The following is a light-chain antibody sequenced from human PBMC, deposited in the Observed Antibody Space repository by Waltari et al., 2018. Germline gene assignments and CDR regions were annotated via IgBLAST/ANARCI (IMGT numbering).Light chain of an antibody. V-gene: IGKV1-39*01. J-gene: IGKJ2*01. Sequence: IQMTQSPSSLSASVGDKVTITCRASEGISTYLAWYQQQPGKAPKLLIYGASTLQSGVPSRFSGSGSGTDFTLTISSLQPEDFATYYCQQSYSTPYTFGQGTKLEIK. CDR2: GAS. CDR1: EGISTY. CDR3: QQSYSTPYT.